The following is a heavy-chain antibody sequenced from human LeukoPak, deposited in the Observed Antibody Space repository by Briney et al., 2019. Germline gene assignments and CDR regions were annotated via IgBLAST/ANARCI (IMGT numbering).Heavy chain of an antibody. CDR3: VRSHSSGFNWFDP. V-gene: IGHV4-39*07. D-gene: IGHD6-19*01. Sequence: SQTLSLTCTVSGASISSGDSYWSWIRQPPGKGLEWIGSINYSGSAYYNPSLKSRVTISVDTSKNQFSLKLSSVTAADTAVYYCVRSHSSGFNWFDPWGQGTLVTVSS. J-gene: IGHJ5*02. CDR1: GASISSGDSY. CDR2: INYSGSA.